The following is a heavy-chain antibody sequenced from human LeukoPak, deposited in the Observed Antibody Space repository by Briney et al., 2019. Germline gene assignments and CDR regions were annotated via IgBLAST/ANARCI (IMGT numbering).Heavy chain of an antibody. CDR3: AAGGDIDGSEFDY. V-gene: IGHV4-61*02. CDR2: IYTSGST. J-gene: IGHJ4*02. D-gene: IGHD3-16*02. Sequence: PSETLLLTCTVSSGFISSGSYYWGWIRQPAGKGLEWIGRIYTSGSTDYNPSLKSRLTISLDTSKKQFSLKLSSVTAADTAVYYCAAGGDIDGSEFDYWGQGTLVTVSS. CDR1: SGFISSGSYY.